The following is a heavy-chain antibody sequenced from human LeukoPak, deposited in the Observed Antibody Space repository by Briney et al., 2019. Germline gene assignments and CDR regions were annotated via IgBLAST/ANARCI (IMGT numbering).Heavy chain of an antibody. CDR2: IRNRANLYTT. CDR1: GFYFSDHY. V-gene: IGHV3-72*01. D-gene: IGHD2/OR15-2a*01. CDR3: ARTTLYSANDIKSSDI. J-gene: IGHJ3*02. Sequence: GGSLRLSCADSGFYFSDHYMDWVRQAPGKGLEWIGRIRNRANLYTTEYAAFVKGRFTISRDDSKRSLYLHMSDLKADDTALYYCARTTLYSANDIKSSDIWGQGTMVTVSS.